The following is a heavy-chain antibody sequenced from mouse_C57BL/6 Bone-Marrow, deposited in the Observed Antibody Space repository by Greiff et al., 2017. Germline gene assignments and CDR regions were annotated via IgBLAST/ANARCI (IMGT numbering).Heavy chain of an antibody. V-gene: IGHV1-47*01. CDR1: GYTFTTYP. D-gene: IGHD1-1*01. Sequence: VKLLESGAELVKPGASVKMSCKASGYTFTTYPIEWMKQNHGKSLEWIGNFHPYNDDTKYNEKFKGKATLTVEKSSSTVYLELSRLTSDDSAVYYCARRITTVVDWYFDVWGTGTTVTVSS. J-gene: IGHJ1*03. CDR2: FHPYNDDT. CDR3: ARRITTVVDWYFDV.